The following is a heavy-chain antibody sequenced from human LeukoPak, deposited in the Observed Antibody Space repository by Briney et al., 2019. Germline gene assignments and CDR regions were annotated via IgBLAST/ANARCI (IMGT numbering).Heavy chain of an antibody. CDR3: ARGRLGYFYY. CDR1: GYTFTSYD. Sequence: ASVKVSCKASGYTFTSYDINWVRQATGQGLEWMGWMNPNSGNTGYAQKFQGRVTMTRDTSMSTAYMELNSLRSEDTAVYYCARGRLGYFYYWGQGTLVTVTS. V-gene: IGHV1-8*01. J-gene: IGHJ4*02. CDR2: MNPNSGNT.